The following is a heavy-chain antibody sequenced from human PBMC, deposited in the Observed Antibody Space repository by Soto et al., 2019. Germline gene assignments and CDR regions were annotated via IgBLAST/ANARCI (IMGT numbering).Heavy chain of an antibody. CDR1: GGSLSSYV. CDR2: IIPIFATA. D-gene: IGHD3-16*01. V-gene: IGHV1-69*13. Sequence: SVKGSCKASGGSLSSYVGSWVRQAPGQGLEWMGGIIPIFATANYAQKFQGRVTITADESTSTAYMELSSLRSEDTAVYYCASDLIYGRFFDILGQGTMVTGSS. CDR3: ASDLIYGRFFDI. J-gene: IGHJ3*02.